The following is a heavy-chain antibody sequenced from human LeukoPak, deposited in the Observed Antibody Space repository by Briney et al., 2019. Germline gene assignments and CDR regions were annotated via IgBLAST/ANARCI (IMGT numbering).Heavy chain of an antibody. CDR2: IDHSGST. Sequence: SGTLSLTCAVSGGSISSNWWSWVRQPPGKGLEWIGEIDHSGSTNYNPSLKSRVTISVDTSKNQFSLKLSSVTAADTAVYYCASGITMVRGAWGQGTLVTVSS. CDR3: ASGITMVRGA. J-gene: IGHJ5*02. CDR1: GGSISSNW. D-gene: IGHD3-10*01. V-gene: IGHV4-4*02.